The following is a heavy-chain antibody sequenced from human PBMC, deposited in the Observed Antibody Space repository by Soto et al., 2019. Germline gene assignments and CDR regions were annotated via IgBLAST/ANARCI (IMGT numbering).Heavy chain of an antibody. V-gene: IGHV6-1*01. D-gene: IGHD3-10*01. CDR3: AIEGNLWFGEPHNWFDP. Sequence: SQTLSLTCAISGDSVSSNSAAWNWIRQSPSRGLEWLGRTYYRSKWYNDYAVSVKSRITINPDTSKNQFSLQLNSVTPEDTAVYYCAIEGNLWFGEPHNWFDPWGQGTLVTVSS. CDR2: TYYRSKWYN. J-gene: IGHJ5*02. CDR1: GDSVSSNSAA.